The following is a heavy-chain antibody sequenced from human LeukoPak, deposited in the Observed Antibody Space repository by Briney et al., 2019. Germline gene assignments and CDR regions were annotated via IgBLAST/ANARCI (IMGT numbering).Heavy chain of an antibody. CDR1: GFIVSNNY. V-gene: IGHV3-53*01. Sequence: GGSLRLSCVASGFIVSNNYMSWVRQAPGKGLEWVSVLYNAGSTYYADPVKGRFTISRDNAKNSLYLQMNSLRAEDTAVYYCARALTQPFGGSSTSPSGYWGQGTLVTVSS. D-gene: IGHD2-2*01. CDR3: ARALTQPFGGSSTSPSGY. CDR2: LYNAGST. J-gene: IGHJ4*02.